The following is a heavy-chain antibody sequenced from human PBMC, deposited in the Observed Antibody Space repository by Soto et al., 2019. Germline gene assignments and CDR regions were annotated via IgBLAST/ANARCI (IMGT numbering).Heavy chain of an antibody. CDR2: IYYSGST. CDR1: GDSISSSTYF. J-gene: IGHJ4*02. Sequence: QLHLQESGPGLVKPSETLSLTCTVSGDSISSSTYFWGWVRQPPGKGLEWIGSIYYSGSTYYNPSLKSRVTISVDTSKKHFSLKVSSMTAADTAVYYCARHLGEGYFDYWGQGTLVTVSS. V-gene: IGHV4-39*01. CDR3: ARHLGEGYFDY.